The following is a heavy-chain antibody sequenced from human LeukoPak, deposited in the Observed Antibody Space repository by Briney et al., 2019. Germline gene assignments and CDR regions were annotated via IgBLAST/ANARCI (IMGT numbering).Heavy chain of an antibody. J-gene: IGHJ4*02. D-gene: IGHD6-13*01. V-gene: IGHV3-20*04. CDR3: ARDAVLRNIAAAGYFDY. CDR2: INWNGGST. CDR1: GFSFDDYG. Sequence: GGSLRLPCAASGFSFDDYGMSWVRQAPGKGLEWVSGINWNGGSTAYADSVKGRFTISRDNAKNSLYLQMNSLRAEDTALYYCARDAVLRNIAAAGYFDYWGQGTLVTVSS.